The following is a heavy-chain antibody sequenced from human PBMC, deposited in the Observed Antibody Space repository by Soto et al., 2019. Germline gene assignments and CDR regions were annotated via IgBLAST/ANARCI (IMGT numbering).Heavy chain of an antibody. CDR1: GYTFTSYG. J-gene: IGHJ6*02. CDR3: ARDLLAGTRYYYGMDV. Sequence: QVQLVQSGAEVKKPGASVKVSCKASGYTFTSYGISWVRQAPGQGLEWMGWISAYNGNTNYAQKLQGRVTMTTDKSTSTAYMALRSLRSDDTAVYYCARDLLAGTRYYYGMDVWGQGTTVTVSS. D-gene: IGHD6-13*01. V-gene: IGHV1-18*01. CDR2: ISAYNGNT.